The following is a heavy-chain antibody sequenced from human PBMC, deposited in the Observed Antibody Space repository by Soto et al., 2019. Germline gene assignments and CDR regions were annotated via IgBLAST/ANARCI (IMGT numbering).Heavy chain of an antibody. CDR2: IWYDGSNK. CDR3: ARDDIVVVPAASYYYYYGMDV. CDR1: GFTFSSYG. D-gene: IGHD2-2*01. J-gene: IGHJ6*02. V-gene: IGHV3-33*01. Sequence: QVQLVESGGGVVQPGRSLRLSCAASGFTFSSYGMHWVRQAPGKGLEWVAVIWYDGSNKYYADSVKGRFTISRDNSKNPLNLQMNSLRAEDTAVYYCARDDIVVVPAASYYYYYGMDVWGQGTTVTVSS.